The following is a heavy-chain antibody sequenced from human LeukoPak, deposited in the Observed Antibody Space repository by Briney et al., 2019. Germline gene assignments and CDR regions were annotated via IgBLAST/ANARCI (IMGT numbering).Heavy chain of an antibody. V-gene: IGHV3-30-3*01. CDR2: ISYDGSNK. D-gene: IGHD5-18*01. Sequence: PGGSLRLSCAASGFTFSSYAMHWVRQAPGKGLEWVAVISYDGSNKYYADSVKGRFTISRDNSKNTLYLQMNSLRAEDTAVYYCARDLGDTAMDPNYYYYGMDVWGQGTTVTVPS. CDR3: ARDLGDTAMDPNYYYYGMDV. CDR1: GFTFSSYA. J-gene: IGHJ6*02.